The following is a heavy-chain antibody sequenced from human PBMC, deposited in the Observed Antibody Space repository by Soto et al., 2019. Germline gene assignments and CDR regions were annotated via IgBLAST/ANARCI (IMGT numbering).Heavy chain of an antibody. D-gene: IGHD3-10*01. J-gene: IGHJ4*02. V-gene: IGHV3-23*01. Sequence: GGSLRLSCAASGFTFRDYVMTWVRQAPGKGLEWLSLITASGTVTYYAESVRGRFAISRDNYKDTLYLQMDSLGAEDTAIYYCAKMACLGDLPGHDFWGQGTLVTVSS. CDR1: GFTFRDYV. CDR3: AKMACLGDLPGHDF. CDR2: ITASGTVT.